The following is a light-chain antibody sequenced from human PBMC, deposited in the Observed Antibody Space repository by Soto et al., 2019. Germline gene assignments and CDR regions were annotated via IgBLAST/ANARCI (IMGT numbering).Light chain of an antibody. CDR1: SSDVGGYNY. J-gene: IGLJ1*01. V-gene: IGLV2-14*01. CDR2: EVT. Sequence: QSALTQPASVSGSPGQSITISCTGTSSDVGGYNYVSWYQQHPGKAPKLMIYEVTNRPSGVSNRFSGSKSGNTASLTISGXQAXXXXXXYCSSYTSSSTLYVFGTGTKVTVL. CDR3: SSYTSSSTLYV.